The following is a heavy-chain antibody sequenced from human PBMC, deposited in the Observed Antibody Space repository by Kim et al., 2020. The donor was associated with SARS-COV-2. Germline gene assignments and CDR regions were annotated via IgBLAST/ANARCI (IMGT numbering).Heavy chain of an antibody. D-gene: IGHD3-10*01. CDR2: INGDGSAK. J-gene: IGHJ4*02. V-gene: IGHV3-7*03. CDR3: ASGSYPFDY. Sequence: GGSLRLSCAASGFTFSTSWMSWVRQVPGKGLEWVANINGDGSAKNYVDSVRGRFTISRYNAKNSLDLQMNSLRAEDTAVYYCASGSYPFDYWGQGTLVTVSS. CDR1: GFTFSTSW.